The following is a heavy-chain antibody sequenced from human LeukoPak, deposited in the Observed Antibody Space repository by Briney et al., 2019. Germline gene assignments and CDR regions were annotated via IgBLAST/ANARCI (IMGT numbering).Heavy chain of an antibody. CDR3: ARDPNHYYYYYMDV. CDR2: IIPIFGTA. J-gene: IGHJ6*03. Sequence: ASVKVSCKASGGTFSSYAISWVRQAPGQGLEWMGGIIPIFGTANYAQKFQGRVTITADESTSTAYMELSSLRSDDTAVYYCARDPNHYYYYYMDVWGKGTTVTVSS. CDR1: GGTFSSYA. V-gene: IGHV1-69*13.